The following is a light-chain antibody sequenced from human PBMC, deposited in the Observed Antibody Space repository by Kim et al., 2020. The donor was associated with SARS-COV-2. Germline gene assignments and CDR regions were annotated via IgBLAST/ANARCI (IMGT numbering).Light chain of an antibody. V-gene: IGKV3-20*01. CDR1: QSVSSSY. CDR2: GAS. CDR3: QQYDSSPRT. J-gene: IGKJ1*01. Sequence: EIVLTQSPGTLSLSPGERATLSRRASQSVSSSYLAWYQQKPGKAPRLLIYGASSRANGIPDRFSGSGSGTDFTLTISRLEPEDFAVYYCQQYDSSPRTFGQGTKVDIK.